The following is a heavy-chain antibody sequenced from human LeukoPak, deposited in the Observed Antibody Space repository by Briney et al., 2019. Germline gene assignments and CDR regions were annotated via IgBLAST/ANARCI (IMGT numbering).Heavy chain of an antibody. V-gene: IGHV3-23*01. J-gene: IGHJ2*01. CDR2: ISGSGGST. CDR3: AKDTASSWWYFDL. D-gene: IGHD5-18*01. Sequence: PGGSLRLSCAASGFTFSSYAMSWVRQAPGKGLERVSAISGSGGSTYYADSVKGRFTISRDNSKNTLYLQMNSLRAEDTAVYYCAKDTASSWWYFDLWGRGTLVTVSS. CDR1: GFTFSSYA.